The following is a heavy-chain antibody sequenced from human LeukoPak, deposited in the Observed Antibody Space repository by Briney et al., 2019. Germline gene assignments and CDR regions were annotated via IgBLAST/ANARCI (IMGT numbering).Heavy chain of an antibody. J-gene: IGHJ4*02. CDR2: IYYSGST. Sequence: SETLSLTCTVSGGSISSSNYYWGWIRQPPGKGLEWIGSIYYSGSTYCNPSLKSRVTISVDTSKNQFSLKLSSVTAADTAVYYCARHFGDAYRRSFDFWGQGTLVTVSS. D-gene: IGHD5-24*01. V-gene: IGHV4-39*01. CDR1: GGSISSSNYY. CDR3: ARHFGDAYRRSFDF.